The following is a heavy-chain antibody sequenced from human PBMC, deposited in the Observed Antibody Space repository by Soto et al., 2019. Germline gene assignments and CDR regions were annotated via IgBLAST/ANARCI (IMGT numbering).Heavy chain of an antibody. CDR2: INTGNGNT. D-gene: IGHD5-12*01. J-gene: IGHJ5*02. V-gene: IGHV1-3*04. CDR1: GITSTTYA. CDR3: ARAISGYVT. Sequence: GASVKVSCKAPGITSTTYAIHWVRQAPGQGLEWMGWINTGNGNTRYSQRFLGRVSLTTDTSASTASMDLSSLTSEDTAVYYCARAISGYVTWGQGTLVTVSS.